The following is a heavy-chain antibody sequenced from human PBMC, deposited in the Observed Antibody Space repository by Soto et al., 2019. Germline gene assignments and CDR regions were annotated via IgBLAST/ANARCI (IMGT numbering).Heavy chain of an antibody. J-gene: IGHJ6*01. CDR1: GYSFTSYG. V-gene: IGHV1-18*01. Sequence: ASVKVSCKASGYSFTSYGISWVRQAPWQGLEWMGWISPYNGNTNYAQNVQGRVTMTTDTTTKTAYIELRCLRSDDTAVYYCARVPSYRQMDVWGQGTTVTLSS. CDR3: ARVPSYRQMDV. D-gene: IGHD3-16*02. CDR2: ISPYNGNT.